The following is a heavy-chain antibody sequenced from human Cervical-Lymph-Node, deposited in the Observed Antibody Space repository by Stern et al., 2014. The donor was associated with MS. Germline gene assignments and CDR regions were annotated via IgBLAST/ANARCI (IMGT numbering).Heavy chain of an antibody. Sequence: QLQLQESGPGLVKPSETLSLTCTVSGGTTNDYYWTWIRQPPGKGLEWIGYVSHSRDTNYNPSLKSRVTMSVDTSKNQFSLNLTSVTAADTAVYYCGRDPDYWGQGTLVAVSS. CDR2: VSHSRDT. CDR3: GRDPDY. J-gene: IGHJ4*02. V-gene: IGHV4-59*01. CDR1: GGTTNDYY.